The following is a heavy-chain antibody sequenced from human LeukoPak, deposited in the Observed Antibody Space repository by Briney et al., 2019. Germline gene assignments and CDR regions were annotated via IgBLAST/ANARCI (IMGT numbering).Heavy chain of an antibody. V-gene: IGHV3-74*01. CDR2: INEDGSTT. Sequence: PGGSLRLSCAASGFTFSSNWMHWVRQAPGKGLVWVSRINEDGSTTNYADSVKGRSTIFRDNAKNTLYLQMNSLRAEDTAVYYCAKGHYYGSGSLDYWGQGTLVTVSS. CDR1: GFTFSSNW. D-gene: IGHD3-10*01. J-gene: IGHJ4*02. CDR3: AKGHYYGSGSLDY.